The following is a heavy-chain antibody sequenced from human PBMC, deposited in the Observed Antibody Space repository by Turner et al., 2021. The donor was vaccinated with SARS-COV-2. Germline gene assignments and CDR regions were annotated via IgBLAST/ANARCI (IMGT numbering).Heavy chain of an antibody. CDR2: VYYGGQM. CDR1: GASIRGSRHF. V-gene: IGHV4-39*01. J-gene: IGHJ4*02. Sequence: QPQLQESGPGLVKPSEPLALTCSVSGASIRGSRHFWTWIRQPPGKGRAWLQSVYYGGQMCFNPSLKSRLSISVDAARNQFSLNMTSVTVADTAVYHCAVWGQKGLDSWGQGTLVTVSA. D-gene: IGHD3-16*01. CDR3: AVWGQKGLDS.